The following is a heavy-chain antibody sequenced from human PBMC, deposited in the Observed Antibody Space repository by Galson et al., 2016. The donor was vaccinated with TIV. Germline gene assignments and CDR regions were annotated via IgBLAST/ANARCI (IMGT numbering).Heavy chain of an antibody. D-gene: IGHD5-18*01. CDR1: GGTFSSYA. V-gene: IGHV1-69*13. CDR2: IIPIFGMT. Sequence: SVKVSCKASGGTFSSYAISWVRQAPGQGLEWMGGIIPIFGMTNYAQKFQGRVTITADESTSTISMELSNLRSADTADYFCARALDTSTNTAYFYYYGLDVWGQGTTVTVSS. J-gene: IGHJ6*02. CDR3: ARALDTSTNTAYFYYYGLDV.